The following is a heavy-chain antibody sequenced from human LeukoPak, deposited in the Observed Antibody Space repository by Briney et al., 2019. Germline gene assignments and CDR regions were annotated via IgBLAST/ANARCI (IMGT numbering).Heavy chain of an antibody. CDR3: ARGLREDPFDP. CDR1: GYTFTSYV. V-gene: IGHV1-18*01. J-gene: IGHJ5*02. D-gene: IGHD3-16*01. CDR2: ISAYNGNT. Sequence: ASGKASCKASGYTFTSYVISWVRQAPGQGLEGMGWISAYNGNTNYAQKLQGRVAMTTDTSTSTAYMELRSLRSDDTAVYYCARGLREDPFDPWGQGTLVTVSS.